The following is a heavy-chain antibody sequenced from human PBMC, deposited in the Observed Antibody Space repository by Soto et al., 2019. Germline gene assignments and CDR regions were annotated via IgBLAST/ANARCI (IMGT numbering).Heavy chain of an antibody. D-gene: IGHD3-10*01. CDR3: VRGVLS. Sequence: WIWIRQHPGKGLEWIGNIHHSGSTFYNPSLKSRVSISVDTSKNQFSLKLSSVTAADTAVYFCVRGVLSWGQGTLVTVSS. V-gene: IGHV4-31*02. J-gene: IGHJ1*01. CDR2: IHHSGST.